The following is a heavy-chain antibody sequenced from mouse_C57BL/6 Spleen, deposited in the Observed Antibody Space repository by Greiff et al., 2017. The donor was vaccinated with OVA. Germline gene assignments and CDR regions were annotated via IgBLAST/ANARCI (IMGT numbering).Heavy chain of an antibody. Sequence: EVQGVESGGGLVKPGGSLKLSCAASGFTFSDYGMHWVRQAPEKGLEWVAYISSGSSTIYYADTVKGRFTIASDNAKNTLFLQMTSLRSEDTAMYYCARRGYYYGSSHWYFDVWGTGTTVTVSS. CDR2: ISSGSSTI. V-gene: IGHV5-17*01. J-gene: IGHJ1*03. CDR1: GFTFSDYG. D-gene: IGHD1-1*01. CDR3: ARRGYYYGSSHWYFDV.